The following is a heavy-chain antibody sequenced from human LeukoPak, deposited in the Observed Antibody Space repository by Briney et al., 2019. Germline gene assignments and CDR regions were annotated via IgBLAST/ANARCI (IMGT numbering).Heavy chain of an antibody. CDR3: AKDSYDRSGYYYYYFAY. D-gene: IGHD3-22*01. V-gene: IGHV3-30*18. J-gene: IGHJ4*02. CDR1: GFTFSNYG. CDR2: ISYDGSNK. Sequence: GRSLRLSCAASGFTFSNYGMHWVRQAPGKGLEWVVVISYDGSNKYYADSVKGRFTISRDNSKNTLYLQMNSLRAGDTAVYYCAKDSYDRSGYYYYYFAYWGQGTQVTVSS.